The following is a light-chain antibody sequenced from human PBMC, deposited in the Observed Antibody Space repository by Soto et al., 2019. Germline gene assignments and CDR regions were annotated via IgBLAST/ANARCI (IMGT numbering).Light chain of an antibody. V-gene: IGLV2-14*03. CDR2: DVS. J-gene: IGLJ1*01. CDR1: SSDVGDYNY. CDR3: SSYSSSGTLYV. Sequence: QSVLTQPASVSGSPGQSITISCTGSSSDVGDYNYVAWYQQHPDKAPKLMIFDVSSRPSGVSNRFSGSKSGSTASLTISALQAEDEADYFCSSYSSSGTLYVFGTGTKLTVL.